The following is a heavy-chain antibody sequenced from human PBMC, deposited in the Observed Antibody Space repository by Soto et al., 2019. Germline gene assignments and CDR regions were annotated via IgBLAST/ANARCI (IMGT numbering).Heavy chain of an antibody. V-gene: IGHV2-5*01. CDR1: GFSLSTSGVG. Sequence: QITLKESGPTLVKPTQTLTLTCTFSGFSLSTSGVGVGWFRQPPGKALEWLALIYWNDDKRYSPSLKSRLTITKDTSKNQVVLTMTNMDPVDTATYYCAHSTGGIAAAARRYFDYWGQGTLVTVSS. J-gene: IGHJ4*02. CDR3: AHSTGGIAAAARRYFDY. D-gene: IGHD6-13*01. CDR2: IYWNDDK.